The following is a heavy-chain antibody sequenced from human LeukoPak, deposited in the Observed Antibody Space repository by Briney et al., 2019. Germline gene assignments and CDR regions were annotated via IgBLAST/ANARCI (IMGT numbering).Heavy chain of an antibody. V-gene: IGHV1-69*01. CDR3: ARKYCSTTSCSYGFDI. Sequence: SVKVSCKASGGTFSSYAISWVRQAPGQGLEWMGGIIPIFGTANYAQKFQGRVTITADESTSTAYMELSSLRSEDTAVYFCARKYCSTTSCSYGFDIWAQGTMVTVSS. CDR2: IIPIFGTA. CDR1: GGTFSSYA. D-gene: IGHD2-2*01. J-gene: IGHJ3*02.